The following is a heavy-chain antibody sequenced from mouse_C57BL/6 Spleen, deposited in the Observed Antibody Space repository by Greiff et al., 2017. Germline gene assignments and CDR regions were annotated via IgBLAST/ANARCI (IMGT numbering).Heavy chain of an antibody. V-gene: IGHV14-2*01. CDR2: IDPEDGET. CDR3: ASYYGSSYVFDY. D-gene: IGHD1-1*01. J-gene: IGHJ2*01. CDR1: GFNIKDYY. Sequence: VQLQQSGAELVKPGASVKLSCTASGFNIKDYYMHWVKQRTEQGLEWIGRIDPEDGETKYAPKFPGKATITADTSSNTAYLQLSSLTSEDTAVYYCASYYGSSYVFDYWGQGTTLTVSS.